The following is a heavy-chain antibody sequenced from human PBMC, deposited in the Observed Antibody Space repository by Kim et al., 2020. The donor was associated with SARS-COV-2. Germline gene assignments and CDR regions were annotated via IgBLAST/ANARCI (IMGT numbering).Heavy chain of an antibody. CDR1: GYTLTELS. J-gene: IGHJ5*02. CDR2: FDPEDGET. Sequence: ASVKVSCKVSGYTLTELSMHWVRQAPGKGLEWMGGFDPEDGETIYAQKFQGRVTMTEDTSTDTAYMELSSLRSEDTAVYDCATGPIRRTNWFDPWGQGTLVTVSS. V-gene: IGHV1-24*01. CDR3: ATGPIRRTNWFDP.